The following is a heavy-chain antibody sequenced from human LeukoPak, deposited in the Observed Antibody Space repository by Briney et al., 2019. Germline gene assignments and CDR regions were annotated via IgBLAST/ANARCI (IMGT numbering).Heavy chain of an antibody. V-gene: IGHV4-59*01. J-gene: IGHJ4*02. D-gene: IGHD5-18*01. CDR3: ARAGTAMVLDYFDY. Sequence: SETLSLTCTVSGGSISSYYWSWIRQPPGKGLEWIGYIYYSGGTNYNPSLKSRVTISVDTSKNQFSLKLSSVTAADTAVYYCARAGTAMVLDYFDYWGQGTLVTVSS. CDR2: IYYSGGT. CDR1: GGSISSYY.